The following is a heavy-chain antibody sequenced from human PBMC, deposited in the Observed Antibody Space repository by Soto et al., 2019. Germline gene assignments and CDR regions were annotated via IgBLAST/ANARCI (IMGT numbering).Heavy chain of an antibody. V-gene: IGHV4-39*01. D-gene: IGHD3-3*01. J-gene: IGHJ4*01. CDR3: AKHRMTIFGLVTHFFDY. Sequence: LSLTCTVSGGSITNSSYYWGWIRQPPGEGLEWIGSIYYGGRTYYNPSLKRRVTISVDTSKNQFSLRLSSVTAADTAVYYCAKHRMTIFGLVTHFFDYWGQGTLVTVSS. CDR2: IYYGGRT. CDR1: GGSITNSSYY.